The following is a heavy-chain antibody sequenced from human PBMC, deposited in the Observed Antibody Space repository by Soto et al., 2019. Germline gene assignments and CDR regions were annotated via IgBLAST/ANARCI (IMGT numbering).Heavy chain of an antibody. CDR2: ISYDGSNK. CDR3: AKLDYYDSSGYSTRVAFDI. J-gene: IGHJ3*02. CDR1: GFTFSRYG. D-gene: IGHD3-22*01. V-gene: IGHV3-30*18. Sequence: TRCSLRRSCADSGFTFSRYGMHWGRQAPGKGLEWVAVISYDGSNKYYADSVKGRFTISRDNSKNTLYLQMNSLRAEDTAVYYCAKLDYYDSSGYSTRVAFDIWGQGTMVTVSS.